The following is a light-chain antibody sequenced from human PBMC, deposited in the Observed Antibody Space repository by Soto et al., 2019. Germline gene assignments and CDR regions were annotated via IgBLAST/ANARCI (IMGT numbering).Light chain of an antibody. Sequence: EILMTQSPATLSVSPGEGATLSCRASQSVGSKLAWYQQKPGQAPRLLIFGVSTRANGVPDRFSGSGSGTDFSLTISSLESEDFAVYYCQQYSDWPPEYTFGQGTKLEIK. CDR1: QSVGSK. J-gene: IGKJ2*01. CDR3: QQYSDWPPEYT. V-gene: IGKV3-15*01. CDR2: GVS.